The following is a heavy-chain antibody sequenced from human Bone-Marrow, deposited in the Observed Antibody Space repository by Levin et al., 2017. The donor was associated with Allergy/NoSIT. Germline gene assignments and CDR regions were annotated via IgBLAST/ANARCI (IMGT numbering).Heavy chain of an antibody. CDR1: GFTFNLYW. V-gene: IGHV3-7*01. CDR3: GTDVGIAVADRNY. CDR2: IEKDGNEK. Sequence: GGSLRLSCAASGFTFNLYWMNWIRQAPGKGLESVANIEKDGNEKHYVDSVEGRFTISRDNAKNVLYLEMSSLRVEDTALYYCGTDVGIAVADRNYWVQGVLVTVSS. D-gene: IGHD6-19*01. J-gene: IGHJ4*02.